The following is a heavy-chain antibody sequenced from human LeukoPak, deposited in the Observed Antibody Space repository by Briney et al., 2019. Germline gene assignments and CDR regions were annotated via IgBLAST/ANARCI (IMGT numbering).Heavy chain of an antibody. Sequence: SETLSLTCAVSGYSISSGYYWGWIRQPPGKGLEWIGSIYHSGSTYYNPSLKSRVTISVDTSKNQFSLKLSSVTAADTAVYYCARQSSWLKSPFDYSGQGTLVTVSS. D-gene: IGHD6-13*01. CDR2: IYHSGST. CDR3: ARQSSWLKSPFDY. J-gene: IGHJ4*02. V-gene: IGHV4-38-2*01. CDR1: GYSISSGYY.